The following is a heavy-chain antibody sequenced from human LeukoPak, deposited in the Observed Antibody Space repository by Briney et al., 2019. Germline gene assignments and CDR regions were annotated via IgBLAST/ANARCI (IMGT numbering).Heavy chain of an antibody. V-gene: IGHV4-34*01. D-gene: IGHD6-13*01. J-gene: IGHJ4*02. CDR2: INHSGST. CDR1: GGSFSGYY. CDR3: ARVTGYMTEDYFDY. Sequence: SETLSLTCAVYGGSFSGYYWSWVRQPPGKGLEWIGEINHSGSTNYNPSLKSRVTISVDTSKNQFSLRLSSVTAADTAVYYCARVTGYMTEDYFDYWGQGTLITVSS.